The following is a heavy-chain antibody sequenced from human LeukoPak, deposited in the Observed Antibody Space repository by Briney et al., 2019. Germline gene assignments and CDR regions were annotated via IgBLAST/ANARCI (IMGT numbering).Heavy chain of an antibody. D-gene: IGHD6-19*01. V-gene: IGHV3-30*02. Sequence: GGSLRLSCAASGFTFSSYGMHWVRQAPGKGLEWVAFIRYDGSNKYYADSVKGRFTISRDNSKNTLYLQMNSLRAEDTAVYYCAKAEWIAVAGSFDYWGQGTLVTVSS. CDR2: IRYDGSNK. J-gene: IGHJ4*02. CDR1: GFTFSSYG. CDR3: AKAEWIAVAGSFDY.